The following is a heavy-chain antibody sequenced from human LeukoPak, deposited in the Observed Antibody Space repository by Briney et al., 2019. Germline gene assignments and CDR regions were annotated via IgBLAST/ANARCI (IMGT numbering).Heavy chain of an antibody. V-gene: IGHV3-30*04. CDR2: IGSDGSKK. Sequence: PGRSLRLSCVASGFMFSDHAFHWVRQSPGKGLEWVALIGSDGSKKYYADSVQGRFTVSRENSKNTLFLQMNTLRADDTAVYFCARQMTSTRLFDSWGQGTLVTVSS. CDR3: ARQMTSTRLFDS. D-gene: IGHD5/OR15-5a*01. J-gene: IGHJ4*02. CDR1: GFMFSDHA.